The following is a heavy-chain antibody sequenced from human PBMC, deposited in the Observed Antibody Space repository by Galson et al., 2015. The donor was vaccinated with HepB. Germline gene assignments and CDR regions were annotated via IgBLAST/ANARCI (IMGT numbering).Heavy chain of an antibody. CDR1: GYTFTSYG. J-gene: IGHJ6*02. V-gene: IGHV1-18*04. Sequence: SVKVSCKASGYTFTSYGISWVRQAPGQGLEWMGWISAYNGNTNYAQKLQGRVTMTTDTSTSTAYMELRSLRSDDTAVYYCARDIVVVPAAISATLYYYYGMDVWGQGTTVTVSS. CDR2: ISAYNGNT. D-gene: IGHD2-2*02. CDR3: ARDIVVVPAAISATLYYYYGMDV.